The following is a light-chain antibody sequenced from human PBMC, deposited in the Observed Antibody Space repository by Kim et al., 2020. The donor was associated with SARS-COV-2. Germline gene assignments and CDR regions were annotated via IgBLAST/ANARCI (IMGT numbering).Light chain of an antibody. Sequence: IVLTQSPGTLSLSPGERATLSCRASQSVSSSYLAWYQQKPGQAPRLLIYGASSRATGIPDRFSGSGSGTDFTLTISRLEPEDFAVYYCQQDGSSPPYTFGQGTKLEI. CDR3: QQDGSSPPYT. CDR1: QSVSSSY. J-gene: IGKJ2*01. V-gene: IGKV3-20*01. CDR2: GAS.